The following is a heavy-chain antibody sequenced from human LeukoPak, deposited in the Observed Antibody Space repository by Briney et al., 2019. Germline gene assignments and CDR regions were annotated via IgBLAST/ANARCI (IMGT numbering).Heavy chain of an antibody. Sequence: ASVKVSCKASGGTFSSYGISWVRQAPGQGLEWMGGIIPIFGTANYAQKFQGRVTITADESTSTAYMELSSLRSEDTAVYYCARMKGYYVGFDPWGQGTLVTVSS. V-gene: IGHV1-69*13. CDR3: ARMKGYYVGFDP. CDR1: GGTFSSYG. CDR2: IIPIFGTA. D-gene: IGHD3-22*01. J-gene: IGHJ5*02.